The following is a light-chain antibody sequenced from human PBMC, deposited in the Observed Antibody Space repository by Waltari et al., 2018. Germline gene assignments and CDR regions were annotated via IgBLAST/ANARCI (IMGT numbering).Light chain of an antibody. Sequence: SSELTQDPAVSVALGQTVRITCQGVSTRNSYASWYQQKPGQAPVLVIYGKNNRPSGIPDRFSGSSSGNTASLTITGAQAEDEADYYCNSRDSSGNHLEVFGGGTKLTVL. V-gene: IGLV3-19*01. CDR3: NSRDSSGNHLEV. CDR1: STRNSY. J-gene: IGLJ3*02. CDR2: GKN.